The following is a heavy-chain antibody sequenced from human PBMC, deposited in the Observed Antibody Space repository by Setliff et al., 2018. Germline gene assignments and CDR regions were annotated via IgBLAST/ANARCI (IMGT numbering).Heavy chain of an antibody. J-gene: IGHJ4*03. CDR2: ITHSGWDT. Sequence: LRLSCAASGFTFWSYAMSWVRQAPGKGLEWISAITHSGWDTYHADSVKGRFTISRANSQNTLFLQMNSLRVEDTAVYFCVKGSSDSRPYYFDYWGQGTTVTVSS. D-gene: IGHD2-2*01. CDR1: GFTFWSYA. CDR3: VKGSSDSRPYYFDY. V-gene: IGHV3-23*01.